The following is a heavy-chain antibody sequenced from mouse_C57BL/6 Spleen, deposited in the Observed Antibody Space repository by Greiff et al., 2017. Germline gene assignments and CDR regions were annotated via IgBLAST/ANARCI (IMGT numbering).Heavy chain of an antibody. CDR2: ISNDGSN. D-gene: IGHD1-1*01. CDR1: GYSITSGYY. CDR3: ARDRDYGSSYEDY. V-gene: IGHV3-6*01. Sequence: ESGPGLVKPSQSLSLTCSVTGYSITSGYYWNWIRQFPGNKLEWMGYISNDGSNNYNPSLKNRISITRDTSKNQFFLKLNSVTTEDTATYYCARDRDYGSSYEDYWGQGTTLTVSS. J-gene: IGHJ2*01.